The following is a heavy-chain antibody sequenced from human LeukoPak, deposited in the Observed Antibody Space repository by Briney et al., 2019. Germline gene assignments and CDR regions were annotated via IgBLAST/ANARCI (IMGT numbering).Heavy chain of an antibody. D-gene: IGHD1-26*01. CDR1: GFTFSSYA. J-gene: IGHJ3*02. Sequence: GGSLRLSCAASGFTFSSYAMSWVRHAPGKGPEWVSVITGSGGTTYYADSVKGRFTISRDNSKNTLYLQTSSLRAEDTAVYYCAKDRVGVSWDDAFDMWGQGAMVTVSS. V-gene: IGHV3-23*01. CDR3: AKDRVGVSWDDAFDM. CDR2: ITGSGGTT.